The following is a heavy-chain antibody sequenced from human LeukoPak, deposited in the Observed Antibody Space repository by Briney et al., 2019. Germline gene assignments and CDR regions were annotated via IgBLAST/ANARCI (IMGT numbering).Heavy chain of an antibody. Sequence: SETLSLTCAVYGGSFSGYYWSWIRQPPGKGLEWIGEINHSGSTNYNPSLKSRVTISVDTSKNQFSLKLSSVTAADTAVYYCASSPLNWSGYYTGWFDPWGQGTLVTVSS. CDR1: GGSFSGYY. J-gene: IGHJ5*02. CDR3: ASSPLNWSGYYTGWFDP. D-gene: IGHD3-3*01. CDR2: INHSGST. V-gene: IGHV4-34*01.